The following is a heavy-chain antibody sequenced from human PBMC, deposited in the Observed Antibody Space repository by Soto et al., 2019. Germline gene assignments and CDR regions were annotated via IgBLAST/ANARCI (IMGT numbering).Heavy chain of an antibody. J-gene: IGHJ4*02. CDR2: FDPEDGET. CDR1: GYRLTELS. CDR3: ATVLLGLIATFPFDN. Sequence: ASVKVSCKVSGYRLTELSVHWVRQAPGEGVEWMGGFDPEDGETIYAQKFQGRVTMTEDTSTDTVYMELSSLRSEDTAVYYCATVLLGLIATFPFDNWGQGTLVTVSS. D-gene: IGHD1-1*01. V-gene: IGHV1-24*01.